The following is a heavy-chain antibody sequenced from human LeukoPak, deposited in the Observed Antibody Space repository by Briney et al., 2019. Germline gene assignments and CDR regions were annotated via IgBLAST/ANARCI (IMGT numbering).Heavy chain of an antibody. Sequence: GGSLRLSCAASGFTFSTYAMHWVRQAPGKGLDWVAGISYDGSNKYYADSVKGRFTIYRDNSENTLYLQMNSLRAADTDVYYCARGSGFVLDYWGQGTLVTVSS. CDR3: ARGSGFVLDY. V-gene: IGHV3-30*04. CDR2: ISYDGSNK. CDR1: GFTFSTYA. J-gene: IGHJ4*02. D-gene: IGHD1-26*01.